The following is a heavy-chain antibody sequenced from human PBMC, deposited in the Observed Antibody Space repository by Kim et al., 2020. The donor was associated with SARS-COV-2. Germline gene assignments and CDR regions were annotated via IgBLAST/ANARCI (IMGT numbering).Heavy chain of an antibody. CDR3: ARDLFHTGFDY. Sequence: ASVKVSCKASGYIFTNFAIQWVRQAPGQRLEWMGWINAGTGNTKFSQQFQGRVTFTRDTSANTAAMELSSLGSEETAVYYCARDLFHTGFDYWGQGTLVAVSS. D-gene: IGHD2-8*02. CDR1: GYIFTNFA. CDR2: INAGTGNT. J-gene: IGHJ4*02. V-gene: IGHV1-3*01.